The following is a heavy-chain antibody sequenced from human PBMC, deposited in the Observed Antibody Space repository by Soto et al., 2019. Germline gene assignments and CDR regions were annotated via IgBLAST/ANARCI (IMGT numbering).Heavy chain of an antibody. CDR2: IYPSDSDT. CDR3: ARGGVSTRTFDY. D-gene: IGHD3-3*01. J-gene: IGHJ4*02. CDR1: GYNFAGYW. Sequence: PGESLKISCKGSGYNFAGYWIAWVRQMPGKGLELMGIIYPSDSDTRYRPSFQGQVTISADKSISSAYQQWSSLRASDTAMYYCARGGVSTRTFDYWGQGTPVTVSS. V-gene: IGHV5-51*01.